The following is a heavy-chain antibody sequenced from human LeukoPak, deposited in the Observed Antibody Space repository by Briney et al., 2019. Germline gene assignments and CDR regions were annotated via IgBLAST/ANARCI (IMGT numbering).Heavy chain of an antibody. Sequence: GGSLRLSCAASGFTLSGYWMSWVRQAPGKGLEWVANIKQDGSEKYYVDSVKGRFTISRDNAKNSLYLQVNSPRAEDTAVYYCARNQRRLDYWGQGTLVTVSS. CDR1: GFTLSGYW. D-gene: IGHD1-14*01. CDR3: ARNQRRLDY. J-gene: IGHJ4*02. CDR2: IKQDGSEK. V-gene: IGHV3-7*01.